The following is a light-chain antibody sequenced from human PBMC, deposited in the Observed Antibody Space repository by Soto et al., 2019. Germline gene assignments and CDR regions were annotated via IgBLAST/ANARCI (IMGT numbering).Light chain of an antibody. J-gene: IGKJ1*01. V-gene: IGKV3-20*01. CDR3: QQYGSLPLT. CDR2: GSS. Sequence: EIVLTQSPGTLSLSPGERATLSCRASQSVSNSYLAWYQQKPGQAPRLLISGSSSRATGIPDRVSGSGSGTDFTLTISRLEPEDLSVYHCQQYGSLPLTFGQGTKVEIK. CDR1: QSVSNSY.